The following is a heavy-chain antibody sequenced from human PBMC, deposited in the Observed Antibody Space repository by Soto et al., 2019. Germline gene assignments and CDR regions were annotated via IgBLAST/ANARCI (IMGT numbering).Heavy chain of an antibody. CDR1: GFSFSSYW. Sequence: GGSLTLSCAASGFSFSSYWMHWVRQDPGKGLVWVSRIISDGSSTSYADSVKGRITISRDNAKNTLYLQVNSLRAEDTTVYYCARGRGLDYYDGSGSHYVDYWGQGTLVTVSS. CDR2: IISDGSST. D-gene: IGHD3-22*01. J-gene: IGHJ4*02. CDR3: ARGRGLDYYDGSGSHYVDY. V-gene: IGHV3-74*01.